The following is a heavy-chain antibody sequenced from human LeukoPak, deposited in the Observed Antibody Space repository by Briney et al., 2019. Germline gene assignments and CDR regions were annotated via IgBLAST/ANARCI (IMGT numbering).Heavy chain of an antibody. CDR2: IKQDGSEK. CDR1: GFTFSSYW. V-gene: IGHV3-7*01. J-gene: IGHJ5*02. D-gene: IGHD3-10*01. Sequence: GGSLRLSCAASGFTFSSYWMSWVRQAPGKGLEWVANIKQDGSEKYYVDSVKGRFTISRDNAKNSLYPQMNSLRAEDTAVYYCAREHHRITMVRVFDPWGQGTLVTVSS. CDR3: AREHHRITMVRVFDP.